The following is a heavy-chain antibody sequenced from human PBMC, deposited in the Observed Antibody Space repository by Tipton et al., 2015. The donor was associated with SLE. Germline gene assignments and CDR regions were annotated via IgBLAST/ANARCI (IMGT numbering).Heavy chain of an antibody. CDR3: AKDRGSGWVPPADY. J-gene: IGHJ4*02. Sequence: SLRLSCAASGFTFNSYAVHWVRPAPGKGLEWVAVISYGGSTKYYADSVKGRFTISRDNSKNTLYLQMNSLRAEDTAVYYCAKDRGSGWVPPADYWGQGTLVTVSS. CDR2: ISYGGSTK. CDR1: GFTFNSYA. D-gene: IGHD6-19*01. V-gene: IGHV3-30*04.